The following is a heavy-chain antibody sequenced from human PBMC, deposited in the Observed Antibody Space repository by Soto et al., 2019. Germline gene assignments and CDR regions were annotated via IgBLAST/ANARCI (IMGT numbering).Heavy chain of an antibody. Sequence: SETLSLTCTVSGGSISSYYWTWIRQPSGKGLEWVGRIYTSGSTNYNPSLKSRVTMSVDTSKNQFSLKLSSVTAADTAVYYCARDLKFGQADYWGQGSQVTVSS. CDR1: GGSISSYY. V-gene: IGHV4-4*07. J-gene: IGHJ4*02. D-gene: IGHD3-10*01. CDR2: IYTSGST. CDR3: ARDLKFGQADY.